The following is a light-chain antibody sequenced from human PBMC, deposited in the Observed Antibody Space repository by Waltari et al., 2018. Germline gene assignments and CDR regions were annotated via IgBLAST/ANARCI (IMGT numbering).Light chain of an antibody. CDR2: DAS. J-gene: IGKJ1*01. CDR1: QRVSSY. CDR3: QHRGT. V-gene: IGKV3-11*01. Sequence: EIVLTQSPATLSLSPWERATLSCRASQRVSSYLAWYQQKPGQAPRLLIYDASNRATGIPARFSGSGSGTDFTLTISSLEPEDFAVYYCQHRGTFGQGTRVEIK.